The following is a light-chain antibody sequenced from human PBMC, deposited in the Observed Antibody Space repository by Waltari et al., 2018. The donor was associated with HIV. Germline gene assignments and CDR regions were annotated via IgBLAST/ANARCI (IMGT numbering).Light chain of an antibody. J-gene: IGLJ3*02. CDR3: GTWDSRLSARV. V-gene: IGLV1-51*01. CDR1: SSNIGNNY. Sequence: QSVLTQPPSVSAAPGQKVTISCSGSSSNIGNNYVSWYQQLPGTTPKLLIYDNINRPSVIPDRFSASKSGTSATLGITGLQTGDEADYYCGTWDSRLSARVFGGGTKLTVL. CDR2: DNI.